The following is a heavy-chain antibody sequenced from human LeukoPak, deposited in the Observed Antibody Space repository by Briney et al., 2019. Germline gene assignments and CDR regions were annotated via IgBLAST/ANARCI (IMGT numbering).Heavy chain of an antibody. Sequence: GGSLRLSCAASGFTFSSYGMHWVRQAPGKGLEWVAVIWYDGSNKYYADSVKGRFTISRDNSKYTLYLQMNSLRVEDTAVYYCASSTYNYDYALDVWGQGTTVTVSS. CDR1: GFTFSSYG. D-gene: IGHD5-24*01. V-gene: IGHV3-33*01. CDR2: IWYDGSNK. J-gene: IGHJ6*02. CDR3: ASSTYNYDYALDV.